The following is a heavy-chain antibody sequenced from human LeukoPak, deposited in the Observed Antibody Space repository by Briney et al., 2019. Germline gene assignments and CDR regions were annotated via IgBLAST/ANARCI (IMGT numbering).Heavy chain of an antibody. CDR2: IHPGEYER. D-gene: IGHD6-25*01. CDR1: GSRFTSYW. CDR3: ARRTDSGWKWFDP. Sequence: GESLKISCKASGSRFTSYWIGWVRQLPGKGLEWIGVIHPGEYERRYSPSFEGQVTISADKSISTAYMQWSSLKASDTAMYYCARRTDSGWKWFDPWGQGTLVTVSS. J-gene: IGHJ5*02. V-gene: IGHV5-51*01.